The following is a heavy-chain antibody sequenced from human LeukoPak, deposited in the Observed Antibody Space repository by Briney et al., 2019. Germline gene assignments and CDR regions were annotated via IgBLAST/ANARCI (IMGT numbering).Heavy chain of an antibody. Sequence: KTSETLSLTCTVSGGSISSSSYYWGWIRQPPGKGLEWIGSIYYSGSTYYNSSLKSRVTISVDTSKNQFSLKLNSVTAADTAVYYCARHEDDILTGYDYWGQGALLTVSS. CDR1: GGSISSSSYY. CDR2: IYYSGST. V-gene: IGHV4-39*01. D-gene: IGHD3-9*01. J-gene: IGHJ4*02. CDR3: ARHEDDILTGYDY.